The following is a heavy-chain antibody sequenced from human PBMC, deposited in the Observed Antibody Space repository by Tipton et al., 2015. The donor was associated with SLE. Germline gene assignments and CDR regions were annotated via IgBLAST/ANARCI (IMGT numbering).Heavy chain of an antibody. V-gene: IGHV4-59*04. D-gene: IGHD1-26*01. Sequence: TLSLTCTVSGGSISSYYWSWIRQPPGKGLEWIGSIYYSGSTSYNPSLKSRVTISVDTSKNQFSLRLSSVTAADTAVYYCASAVRSGSYYYYYGMDVWGKGTTVTVSS. CDR3: ASAVRSGSYYYYYGMDV. J-gene: IGHJ6*04. CDR1: GGSISSYY. CDR2: IYYSGST.